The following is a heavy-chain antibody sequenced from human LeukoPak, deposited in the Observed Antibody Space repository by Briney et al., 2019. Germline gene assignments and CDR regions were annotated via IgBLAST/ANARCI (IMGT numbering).Heavy chain of an antibody. Sequence: SETLSLTCAVYGGSFSGYYWSWIRRPPGKGLEWIGEINHSGSTNYNPSLKSRVTISVDTSKNQFSLKLSSVTAADTAVYYCARVKDPGGYYYYYMDVWGKGTTVTVSS. J-gene: IGHJ6*03. V-gene: IGHV4-34*01. D-gene: IGHD3-16*01. CDR3: ARVKDPGGYYYYYMDV. CDR1: GGSFSGYY. CDR2: INHSGST.